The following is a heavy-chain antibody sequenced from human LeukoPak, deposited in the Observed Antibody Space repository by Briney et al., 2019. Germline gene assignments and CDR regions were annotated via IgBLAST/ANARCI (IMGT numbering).Heavy chain of an antibody. CDR3: ARGKRGYDFWSGYSYYMDV. CDR1: GGSISSSTCY. V-gene: IGHV4-39*07. J-gene: IGHJ6*03. Sequence: SETLSLTCTVSGGSISSSTCYWGWIRQPPGKGLEWIGTIYYSGSTYYNPSLKSRVTISVDTSKNQFSLKLSSVTAADTAVYYCARGKRGYDFWSGYSYYMDVWGKGTTVTVSS. D-gene: IGHD3-3*01. CDR2: IYYSGST.